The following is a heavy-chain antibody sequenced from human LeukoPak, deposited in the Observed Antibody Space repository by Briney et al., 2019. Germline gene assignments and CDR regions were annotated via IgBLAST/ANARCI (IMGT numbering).Heavy chain of an antibody. Sequence: ASVKVSCKASGYTFASYGISWVRQAPGQGLEWMGWISAYNGNTNYAQKLQGRVTMTTDTSTSTAYMELRSLRSDDTAVYYCARDRGGYSSNWFDPWGQGTLVTVPS. CDR1: GYTFASYG. D-gene: IGHD6-13*01. J-gene: IGHJ5*02. CDR3: ARDRGGYSSNWFDP. V-gene: IGHV1-18*01. CDR2: ISAYNGNT.